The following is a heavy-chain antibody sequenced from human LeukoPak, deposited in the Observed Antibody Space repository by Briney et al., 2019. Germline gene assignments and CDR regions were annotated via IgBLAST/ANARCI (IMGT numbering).Heavy chain of an antibody. CDR3: ATFWSGYYYFDY. CDR1: GFTFSGYA. J-gene: IGHJ4*02. CDR2: ISGSGGST. D-gene: IGHD3-3*01. V-gene: IGHV3-23*01. Sequence: GGSLRLSCAASGFTFSGYAMSWVRQAPGKGLEWVSAISGSGGSTYYADSVKGRFTISRDNSKNTLYLQMNSLRAEDTAVYYCATFWSGYYYFDYWGQGTLVTVSS.